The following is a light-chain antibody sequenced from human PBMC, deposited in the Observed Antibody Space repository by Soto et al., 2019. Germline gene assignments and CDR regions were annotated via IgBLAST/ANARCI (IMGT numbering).Light chain of an antibody. J-gene: IGLJ1*01. CDR2: DVS. CDR3: CSYAGSYTEV. Sequence: QSALTQPRSVSGSPGQSVTISCTGTSSDVGGYNYVSWYRQHPGKAPKLMIYDVSKRPSGVPDRFSGSKSGNTASLTISGLQAEDEPDYYCCSYAGSYTEVFGPGTKGTVL. V-gene: IGLV2-11*01. CDR1: SSDVGGYNY.